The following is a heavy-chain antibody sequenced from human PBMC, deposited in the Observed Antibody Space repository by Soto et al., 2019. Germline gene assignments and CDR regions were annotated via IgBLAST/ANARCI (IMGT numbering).Heavy chain of an antibody. CDR3: ARSPPLRFLEWLSPHYYYYGMDV. Sequence: SVKVSCKASGGTFSSYAISWVRQAPGQGLEWMGGIIPIFGTANYAQKFQGRVTITADESTSTACMELSSLRSEDTAVYYCARSPPLRFLEWLSPHYYYYGMDVWGQGTTVTVSS. CDR2: IIPIFGTA. D-gene: IGHD3-3*01. CDR1: GGTFSSYA. V-gene: IGHV1-69*13. J-gene: IGHJ6*02.